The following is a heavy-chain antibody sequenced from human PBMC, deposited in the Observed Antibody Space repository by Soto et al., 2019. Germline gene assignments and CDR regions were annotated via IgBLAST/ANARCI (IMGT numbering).Heavy chain of an antibody. Sequence: QVQLVESGGGVVQPGASLRLSCAASGFIFSRDGMHWVRQAPGKGLEWVAVISYHGSDIYYADSVKGRFTISRDNSKNTVYLEMNSLRPEDTALYYCAKPKEADIPFDSWGQGTLVTVSS. CDR3: AKPKEADIPFDS. D-gene: IGHD3-9*01. V-gene: IGHV3-30*18. J-gene: IGHJ4*02. CDR2: ISYHGSDI. CDR1: GFIFSRDG.